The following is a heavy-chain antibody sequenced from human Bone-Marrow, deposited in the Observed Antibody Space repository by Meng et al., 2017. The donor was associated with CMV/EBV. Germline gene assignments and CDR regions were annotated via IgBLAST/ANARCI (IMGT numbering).Heavy chain of an antibody. D-gene: IGHD3-10*01. Sequence: SVKVSCKASGGTFSSYAISWVRQAPGQGLEWMGGFIPMFGTAKYAQKSQGRLTITTDESSSTAYMVMSNLRTEDTAVYYCARSMVRGVILLMDVWGQGTTVTVSS. CDR2: FIPMFGTA. J-gene: IGHJ6*02. CDR3: ARSMVRGVILLMDV. CDR1: GGTFSSYA. V-gene: IGHV1-69*05.